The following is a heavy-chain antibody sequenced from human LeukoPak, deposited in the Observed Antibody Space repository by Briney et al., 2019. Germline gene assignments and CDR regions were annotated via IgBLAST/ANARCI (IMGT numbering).Heavy chain of an antibody. CDR2: ISYRSSHM. V-gene: IGHV3-21*01. CDR1: GFTFSDCD. Sequence: GGSLRLSCTASGFTFSDCDMNWVRQAPGKGLEWVSSISYRSSHMYYADSVKGRFTISRDNAENSLYLQMNSLRAEDTAVYYCGRAFPPLRTAAAGDYWGQGTLVTVSS. J-gene: IGHJ4*02. D-gene: IGHD6-13*01. CDR3: GRAFPPLRTAAAGDY.